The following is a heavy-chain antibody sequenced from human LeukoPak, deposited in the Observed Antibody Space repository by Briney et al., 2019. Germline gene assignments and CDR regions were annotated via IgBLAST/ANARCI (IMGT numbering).Heavy chain of an antibody. CDR2: MYTSGST. J-gene: IGHJ6*03. CDR3: ARDTRDQGYYYMDV. CDR1: GGSISSYY. Sequence: PSETLSLTCTVSGGSISSYYWTWIRQPAGKGLEWIGRMYTSGSTNYNPSLKGRVTMSVDTSKNQFSLKLSSVTAADTAVYYCARDTRDQGYYYMDVWGKGTTVTVSS. V-gene: IGHV4-4*07.